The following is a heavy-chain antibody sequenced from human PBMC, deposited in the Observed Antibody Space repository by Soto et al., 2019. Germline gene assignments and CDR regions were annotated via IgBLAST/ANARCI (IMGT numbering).Heavy chain of an antibody. Sequence: QVQLVQSGSESMQPGASVKVSCKGSVYNFNSHSINWLRQAPVQGLEWMGLINPHTVNPTYEQGFSGRFVFSVDTSVSTVDMHIFRLKAEDSAVYYCARDRASGSFDYCGQGTMVTFYS. V-gene: IGHV7-4-1*01. J-gene: IGHJ4*02. CDR3: ARDRASGSFDY. CDR1: VYNFNSHS. D-gene: IGHD1-26*01. CDR2: INPHTVNP.